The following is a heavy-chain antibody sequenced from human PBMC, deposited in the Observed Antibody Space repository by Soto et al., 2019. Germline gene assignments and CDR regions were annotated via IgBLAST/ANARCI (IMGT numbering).Heavy chain of an antibody. Sequence: QVQLQESGPGLVKPSETLSLTCTVSGGSISSYYWSWIRQPPGKGLEWIGYIYYTGSTNYNPPLNSRVARSVDTPRTHVSLRLRPVPAAYTAVYYCASRYGGTLDHWGQGTRVTVSS. CDR1: GGSISSYY. V-gene: IGHV4-59*08. CDR2: IYYTGST. D-gene: IGHD4-17*01. J-gene: IGHJ4*02. CDR3: ASRYGGTLDH.